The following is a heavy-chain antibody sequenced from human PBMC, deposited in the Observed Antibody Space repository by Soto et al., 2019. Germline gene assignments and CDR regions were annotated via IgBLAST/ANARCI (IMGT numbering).Heavy chain of an antibody. V-gene: IGHV1-69*13. Sequence: SVKVSCKASGGTFSRNTISWVRQAPGQGLEWMGGIMPIFGSANYAQKFQGRVTITADENTRTVYMELSRLRSEDTAVYYCARQFGSDTTGYYYAYWGQGTQVTVSS. D-gene: IGHD3-22*01. J-gene: IGHJ4*02. CDR1: GGTFSRNT. CDR2: IMPIFGSA. CDR3: ARQFGSDTTGYYYAY.